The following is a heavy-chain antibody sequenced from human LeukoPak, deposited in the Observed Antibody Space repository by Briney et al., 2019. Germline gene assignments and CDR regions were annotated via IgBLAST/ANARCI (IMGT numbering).Heavy chain of an antibody. V-gene: IGHV3-30*18. Sequence: GGSLRLSCAASGFTFSSYGMHWVRQAPGKGLEWVAVISYDGSNKYYADSVKGRFTISRDNSRNTLYLQMNSLRAEDTAVYYCAKTFGIAAAGRNYYYGMDVWGQGTTVTVSS. CDR2: ISYDGSNK. J-gene: IGHJ6*02. CDR1: GFTFSSYG. D-gene: IGHD6-13*01. CDR3: AKTFGIAAAGRNYYYGMDV.